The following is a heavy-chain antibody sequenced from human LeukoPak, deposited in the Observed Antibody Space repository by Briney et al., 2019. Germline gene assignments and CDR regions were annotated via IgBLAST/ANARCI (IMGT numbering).Heavy chain of an antibody. CDR1: GYTFTDYY. V-gene: IGHV1-2*02. CDR2: SNPNSGGT. Sequence: GTVTVSFMASGYTFTDYYMHWVRQAPGQGREGMGWSNPNSGGTNYPQKLQGRVTMTRDTSTSTAYMERSRRRSDDTAVYYCARDGAIVAAGIDYWGQGTLVTVSS. J-gene: IGHJ4*02. CDR3: ARDGAIVAAGIDY. D-gene: IGHD6-13*01.